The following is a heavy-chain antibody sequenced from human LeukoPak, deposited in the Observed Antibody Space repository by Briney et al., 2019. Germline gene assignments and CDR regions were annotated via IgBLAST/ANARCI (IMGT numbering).Heavy chain of an antibody. CDR1: GFTFSSYA. Sequence: LGGSLGLSCAASGFTFSSYAMHWVRQAPGKGLEWVAVISYDGSNKYYADSVKGRFTISRDNSKNTLYLQMNSLRAEDTAVYYCARDRDGYNWFDYWGQGTLVTVSS. J-gene: IGHJ4*02. CDR3: ARDRDGYNWFDY. V-gene: IGHV3-30*01. CDR2: ISYDGSNK. D-gene: IGHD5-24*01.